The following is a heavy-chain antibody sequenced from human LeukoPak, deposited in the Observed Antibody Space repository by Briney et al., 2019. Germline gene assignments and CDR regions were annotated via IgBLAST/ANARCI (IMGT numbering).Heavy chain of an antibody. CDR1: GYTFTGYY. V-gene: IGHV1-2*02. J-gene: IGHJ6*02. D-gene: IGHD3-3*01. CDR3: ARALSRVTIFGVQKYYYGMDA. Sequence: SVKVSCKASGYTFTGYYMHWVRQAPGQGLEWMGWINPNSGGTSYAQKFQGRVTMTRDTSISTAYMELSRLRSDDTAVYYCARALSRVTIFGVQKYYYGMDAWGQGTTVTVSS. CDR2: INPNSGGT.